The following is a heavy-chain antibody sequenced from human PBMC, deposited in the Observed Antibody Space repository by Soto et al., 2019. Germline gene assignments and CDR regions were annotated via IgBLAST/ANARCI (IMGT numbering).Heavy chain of an antibody. CDR2: IKQDGGQK. V-gene: IGHV3-7*01. Sequence: EVQLVESGGGLVQPGGSLRLSCAASGFTFNNYWMNWVRQAPGKGLEWVANIKQDGGQKYYVDSVKGRFTISRDNAKNSLYLQMNDLRTEDTAVYYCARGFTTVWPNWYFDVWGRGTLVSVSS. J-gene: IGHJ2*01. CDR1: GFTFNNYW. CDR3: ARGFTTVWPNWYFDV. D-gene: IGHD2-2*01.